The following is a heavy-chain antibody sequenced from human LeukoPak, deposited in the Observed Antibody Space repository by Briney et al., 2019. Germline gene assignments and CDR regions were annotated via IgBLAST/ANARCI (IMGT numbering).Heavy chain of an antibody. Sequence: SETLSLTCTVSGGSISSSSYYWGWIRQPPGKGLEWIGSIYYSGSTYYNPSLKSRVTISVDTSKNQFSLKLSSVTAADTAVYYCAREGRLYFDYWGQGTLVTVSS. CDR3: AREGRLYFDY. J-gene: IGHJ4*02. CDR2: IYYSGST. V-gene: IGHV4-39*02. CDR1: GGSISSSSYY. D-gene: IGHD4-11*01.